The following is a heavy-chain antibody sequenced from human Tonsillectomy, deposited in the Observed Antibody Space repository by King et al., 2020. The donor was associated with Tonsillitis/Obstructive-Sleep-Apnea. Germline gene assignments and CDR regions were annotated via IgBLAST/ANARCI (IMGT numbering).Heavy chain of an antibody. J-gene: IGHJ6*03. CDR3: ARERAATTVTTRDYYYYMDV. D-gene: IGHD4-17*01. V-gene: IGHV4-34*01. CDR2: INHSGST. CDR1: GGSFSGYY. Sequence: VQLQQWGAGLLKPSETLSLTCAVYGGSFSGYYWSWIRQPPGKGLEWIGEINHSGSTNYNPSLKSRVTISVDTSKNQFSLKLSSVTAADTAVYYCARERAATTVTTRDYYYYMDVWGKGTTVTVSS.